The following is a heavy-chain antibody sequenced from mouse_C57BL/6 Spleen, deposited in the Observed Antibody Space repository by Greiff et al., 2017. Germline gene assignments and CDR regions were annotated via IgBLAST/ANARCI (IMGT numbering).Heavy chain of an antibody. Sequence: QVQLQQPGAELVKPGASVKLSCKASGYTFTSYWLHWVKQRPGQGLEWIGMIHPNSGSTNYNEKFKSKATLTVDKSSSTAYMQLSSLTSEDSAVYYCARRNPRAMDYWGQGTSVTVSS. V-gene: IGHV1-64*01. CDR3: ARRNPRAMDY. CDR1: GYTFTSYW. CDR2: IHPNSGST. J-gene: IGHJ4*01.